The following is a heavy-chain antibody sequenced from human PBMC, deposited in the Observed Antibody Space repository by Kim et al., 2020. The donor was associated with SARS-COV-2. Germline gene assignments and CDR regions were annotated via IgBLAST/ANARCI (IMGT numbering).Heavy chain of an antibody. Sequence: GGSLRLSCAAAGSRFSDSEIHWVRQAPGKGLERVGLIGSKTDNHATSYAASVKGRFILSRDDAKKTVYLQMNSLEVEDTAVYYCRRPTRVAPPW. J-gene: IGHJ5*02. D-gene: IGHD5-12*01. CDR3: RRPTRVAPP. CDR1: GSRFSDSE. CDR2: IGSKTDNHAT. V-gene: IGHV3-73*01.